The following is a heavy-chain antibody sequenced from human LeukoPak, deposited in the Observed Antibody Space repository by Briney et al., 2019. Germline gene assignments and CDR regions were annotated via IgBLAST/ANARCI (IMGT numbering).Heavy chain of an antibody. CDR2: IYTSGNS. V-gene: IGHV4-4*07. Sequence: SETLSLTCTVSGGSISSYYRSWIRQPAGKGLEWIGRIYTSGNSAYNPSLKSRVTMSVDTSKTQFSLKLSSVTAADTAVYYCARENFGSGSYFHYYYYMDVWGKGTTVTLSS. J-gene: IGHJ6*03. D-gene: IGHD3-10*01. CDR3: ARENFGSGSYFHYYYYMDV. CDR1: GGSISSYY.